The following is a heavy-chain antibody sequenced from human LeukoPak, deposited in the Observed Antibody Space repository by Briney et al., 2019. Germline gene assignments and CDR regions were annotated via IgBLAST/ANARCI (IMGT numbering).Heavy chain of an antibody. J-gene: IGHJ5*02. CDR2: TSSDGTNK. V-gene: IGHV3-30*04. CDR3: ARDRNQEFDP. CDR1: RFIFRNYG. Sequence: GGSLRLSCAASRFIFRNYGMHWVRQAPGKGLEWVAFTSSDGTNKDYADSVKGRFSISRDNSKNTLYLQMNRLRADDTAVYYCARDRNQEFDPWGQGTLVTVSS. D-gene: IGHD1-14*01.